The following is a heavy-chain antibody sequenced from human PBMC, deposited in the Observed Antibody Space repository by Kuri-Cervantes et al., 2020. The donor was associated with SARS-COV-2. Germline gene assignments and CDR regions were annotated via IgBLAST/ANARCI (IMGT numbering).Heavy chain of an antibody. Sequence: GESLKISCTASGFTFNSHAMHWVRQAPGQGLEWVTVISYHGINKYYTDSVKGRFTISRDNSKNTLYLQMNSLRAEDTAVYYCAREEFCNDTNCYTVIDYWGQGTLVTVSS. CDR3: AREEFCNDTNCYTVIDY. J-gene: IGHJ4*02. CDR1: GFTFNSHA. CDR2: ISYHGINK. V-gene: IGHV3-30-3*01. D-gene: IGHD2-2*02.